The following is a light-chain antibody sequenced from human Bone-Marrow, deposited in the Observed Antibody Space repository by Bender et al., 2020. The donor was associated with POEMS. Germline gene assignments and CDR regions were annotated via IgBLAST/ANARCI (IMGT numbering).Light chain of an antibody. CDR2: DVT. CDR1: SSDVGSDNL. CDR3: SSYTSSSHVV. J-gene: IGLJ2*01. V-gene: IGLV2-14*02. Sequence: QSVLTQPPSVSGSLGQSVTISCTGTSSDVGSDNLVSWYRQHPGKAPKLMIYDVTHRPSGVSHRFSASKSGNTASLTISGLQAEDEADYYCSSYTSSSHVVFGGGTKLTVL.